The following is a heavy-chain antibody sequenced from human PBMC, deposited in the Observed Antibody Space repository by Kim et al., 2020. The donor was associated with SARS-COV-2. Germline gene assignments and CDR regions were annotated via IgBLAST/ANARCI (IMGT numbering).Heavy chain of an antibody. J-gene: IGHJ5*02. CDR2: INSDGSST. Sequence: GGSLRLSCAASGFTFSTYWMHWVRQAPGKGLVWVSRINSDGSSTSYADSVKGRFTISSDNAKNTLYLQMNSLRVEDTAVYYCATPIAVTGTGGFDPWGQG. CDR1: GFTFSTYW. D-gene: IGHD6-19*01. CDR3: ATPIAVTGTGGFDP. V-gene: IGHV3-74*01.